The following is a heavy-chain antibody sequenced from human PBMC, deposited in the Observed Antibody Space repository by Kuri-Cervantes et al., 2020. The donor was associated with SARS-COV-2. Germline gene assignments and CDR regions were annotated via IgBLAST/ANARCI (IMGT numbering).Heavy chain of an antibody. CDR3: ARDLRLGKSLDY. V-gene: IGHV3-48*03. Sequence: GGSLRLSCAASGFTFSSYAMHWVRQAPGKGLEWVSNIGPSGTTKYYADSAKGRFTISRDNAKNSLYLQMSSLRAEDTAVYYCARDLRLGKSLDYWGQGTLVTVSS. J-gene: IGHJ4*02. D-gene: IGHD7-27*01. CDR1: GFTFSSYA. CDR2: IGPSGTTK.